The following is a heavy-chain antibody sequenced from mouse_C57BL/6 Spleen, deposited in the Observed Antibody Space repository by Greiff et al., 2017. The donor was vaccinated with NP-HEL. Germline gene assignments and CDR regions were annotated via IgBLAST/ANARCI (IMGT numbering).Heavy chain of an antibody. J-gene: IGHJ4*01. CDR2: IYPGDGDT. D-gene: IGHD2-4*01. V-gene: IGHV1-82*01. Sequence: VQLQQSGPELVKPGASVKISCKASGYAFSSSWMNWVKQRPGKGLEWIGRIYPGDGDTNYNGKFKGKATLTADKSSSTAYMQLSSLTSEDSAVYFYARREYDYDGGAMDYWGQGTSVTVSS. CDR1: GYAFSSSW. CDR3: ARREYDYDGGAMDY.